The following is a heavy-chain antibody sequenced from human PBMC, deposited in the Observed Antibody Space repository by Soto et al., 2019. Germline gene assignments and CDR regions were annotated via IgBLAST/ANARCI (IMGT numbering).Heavy chain of an antibody. D-gene: IGHD3-3*01. V-gene: IGHV3-72*01. CDR2: SRNRVKSFTT. J-gene: IGHJ4*02. Sequence: EVQLVESGGGLVQPGGSLRLSCAASGFTLSDHYLDWVRQAPGKGLEWVGRSRNRVKSFTTAYAASVRGRFTFSRDDSTHSLYLQMNSLKTDATAVYYCARASTPDSTGYDYWGQGTLVTVSS. CDR1: GFTLSDHY. CDR3: ARASTPDSTGYDY.